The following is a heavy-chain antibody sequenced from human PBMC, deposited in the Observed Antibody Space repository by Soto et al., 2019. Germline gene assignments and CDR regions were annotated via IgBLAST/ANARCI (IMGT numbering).Heavy chain of an antibody. D-gene: IGHD3-22*01. CDR3: AREPPDYDSSGMFDY. V-gene: IGHV4-59*01. CDR1: GGPISSYY. CDR2: IYYSGST. J-gene: IGHJ4*02. Sequence: PSGTLSLTCTVSGGPISSYYWTWFRQPPGKGLEWIGYIYYSGSTNYNPSLKSRVTISVDTSKNQFSLKLSSVTAADTAVYYCAREPPDYDSSGMFDYWGQGTLVTVSS.